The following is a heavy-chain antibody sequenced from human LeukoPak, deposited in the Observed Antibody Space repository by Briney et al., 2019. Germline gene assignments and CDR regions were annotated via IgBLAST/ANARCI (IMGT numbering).Heavy chain of an antibody. V-gene: IGHV3-21*01. CDR1: GFTFSSYT. CDR2: ISSSSSYI. CDR3: ARDRPTLTGYYPFDY. D-gene: IGHD3-9*01. Sequence: GGSLRLSCAASGFTFSSYTMNWVRQAPGKGLEWVSAISSSSSYIYYADSVKGRFTISRHNAKRSLYLQMNSLRAEDTAVYYCARDRPTLTGYYPFDYWGQGTLVTVSS. J-gene: IGHJ4*02.